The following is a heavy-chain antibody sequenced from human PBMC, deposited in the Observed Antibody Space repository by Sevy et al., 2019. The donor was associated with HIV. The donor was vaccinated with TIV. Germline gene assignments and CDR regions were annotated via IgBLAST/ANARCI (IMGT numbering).Heavy chain of an antibody. CDR2: IRYDGSNK. CDR3: ARDRLGITISAEWGGGMDV. J-gene: IGHJ6*02. CDR1: GFTLSSYG. Sequence: GGSLRLSCAASGFTLSSYGMHWVRQAPGKGLEWVAVIRYDGSNKYYADSVKGRFTFSRDNSNDTLYLQMNSLRAEDTAFYYCARDRLGITISAEWGGGMDVWGQGTTVTVSS. D-gene: IGHD3-3*01. V-gene: IGHV3-33*01.